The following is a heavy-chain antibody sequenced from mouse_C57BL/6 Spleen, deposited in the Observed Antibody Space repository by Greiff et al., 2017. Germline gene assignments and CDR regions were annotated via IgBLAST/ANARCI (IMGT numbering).Heavy chain of an antibody. Sequence: QVQLQQPGAELVRPGSSVKLSCKASGYTFTSYWMHWVKQRPIQGLEWIGNIDPSDSETHYNQKYKDKATLTVDKSSSTAYMQLSSLTSEDSAVYYCALQLRLRTMDYWGQGTSVTVSS. CDR3: ALQLRLRTMDY. CDR2: IDPSDSET. J-gene: IGHJ4*01. CDR1: GYTFTSYW. V-gene: IGHV1-52*01. D-gene: IGHD3-2*02.